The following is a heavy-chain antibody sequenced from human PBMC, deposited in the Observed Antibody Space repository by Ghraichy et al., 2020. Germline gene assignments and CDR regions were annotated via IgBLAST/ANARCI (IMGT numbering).Heavy chain of an antibody. V-gene: IGHV3-64D*06. CDR1: GFTFMNYA. CDR2: ISSNGDST. J-gene: IGHJ4*02. Sequence: GGSLRLSCSASGFTFMNYAMHWVRQAPGKGLEYVSVISSNGDSTYHADSVKGRFTISRDNSKNTLYLQMSSLRAEDTAMYYCVKDVDWGQGTLVTVSS. CDR3: VKDVD.